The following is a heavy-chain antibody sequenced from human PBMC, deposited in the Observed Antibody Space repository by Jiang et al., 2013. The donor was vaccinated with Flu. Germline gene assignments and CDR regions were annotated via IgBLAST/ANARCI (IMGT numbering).Heavy chain of an antibody. V-gene: IGHV1-2*02. CDR2: ISPRSGGA. CDR1: GYTFTGHY. J-gene: IGHJ4*02. CDR3: ARDERNVGVAGDIDY. Sequence: QLVESGAEVKKPGASVKVSCKASGYTFTGHYVHWVRQAPGKGPEWMGWISPRSGGAQYAQKFKGRVTMTRDTSISTVYMEVSRLRSDDTAVYYCARDERNVGVAGDIDYWGQGTLVTVSS. D-gene: IGHD3-3*01.